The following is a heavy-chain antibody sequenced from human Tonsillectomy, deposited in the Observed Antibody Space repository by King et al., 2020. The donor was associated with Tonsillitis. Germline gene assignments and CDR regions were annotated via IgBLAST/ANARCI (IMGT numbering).Heavy chain of an antibody. CDR1: GFTFSKYY. CDR3: ARLTVDPAGDPDHFDY. J-gene: IGHJ4*02. Sequence: HVQLVESGGGLVKPGGSLRLSCAVSGFTFSKYYMSWIRQAPGKGLDWVSYISSSSTHTNNADFVKGRFTISRDNAKNSLSLQMNSLRAEETAGYFCARLTVDPAGDPDHFDYWGQGTLVTVSS. D-gene: IGHD2-21*02. V-gene: IGHV3-11*06. CDR2: ISSSSTHT.